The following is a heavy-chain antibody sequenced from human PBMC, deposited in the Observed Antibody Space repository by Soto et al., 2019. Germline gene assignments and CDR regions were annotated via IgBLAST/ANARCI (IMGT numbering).Heavy chain of an antibody. CDR2: ITTSSAYI. V-gene: IGHV3-21*01. CDR3: VRSGTARLLRHSWFDT. D-gene: IGHD2-21*01. CDR1: GFTFNTYD. J-gene: IGHJ5*02. Sequence: EVQLVESGGGLVKPGGSLRLSCAASGFTFNTYDMNWVRQAPGKGLEWVSSITTSSAYIYYADSLKGRITISRDNAKNSRLLQRNSLRAEDTAVYYCVRSGTARLLRHSWFDTWGQGTLVTVSS.